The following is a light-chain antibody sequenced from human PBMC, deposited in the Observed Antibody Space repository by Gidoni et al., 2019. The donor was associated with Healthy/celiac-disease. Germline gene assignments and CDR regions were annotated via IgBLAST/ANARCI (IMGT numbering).Light chain of an antibody. Sequence: SSELTQDPAVSVALGQTVRIKCQGDSLRTYYSSWYQQRPGQAPLLVIYGNNNRPSGIPDRFSGSSSGNTASLTITGAQAEDEADYYCNSRDSSGNHWVFGGGTKLTVL. J-gene: IGLJ3*02. CDR2: GNN. CDR1: SLRTYY. CDR3: NSRDSSGNHWV. V-gene: IGLV3-19*01.